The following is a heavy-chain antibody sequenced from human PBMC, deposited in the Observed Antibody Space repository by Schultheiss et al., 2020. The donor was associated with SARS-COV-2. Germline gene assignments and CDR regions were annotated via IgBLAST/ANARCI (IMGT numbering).Heavy chain of an antibody. CDR1: GGSISSSSYC. CDR3: ARANDLNLQH. J-gene: IGHJ1*01. V-gene: IGHV4-39*01. CDR2: IYYSGST. Sequence: SETLSLTCTVSGGSISSSSYCWGWIRQPPGKGLEWIGSIYYSGSTYYNPSLKSRVTISVDTSKNQFSLKLSSVTAADTAVYYCARANDLNLQHWGQGTLVTVSS.